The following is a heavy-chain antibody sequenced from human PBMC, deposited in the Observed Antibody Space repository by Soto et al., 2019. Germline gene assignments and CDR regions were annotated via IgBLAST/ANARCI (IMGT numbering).Heavy chain of an antibody. V-gene: IGHV4-31*03. CDR1: GGSISSGGYF. CDR3: ARGSSPHYGMDV. Sequence: TSETLSLTCTVSGGSISSGGYFWSWIRQDPGEGLELIGYIYYSGYTYYNPSLKSRLTISMDTSKNQFSLKLSSVTAADTAVYYCARGSSPHYGMDVWGQGTTVTVSS. CDR2: IYYSGYT. D-gene: IGHD6-6*01. J-gene: IGHJ6*02.